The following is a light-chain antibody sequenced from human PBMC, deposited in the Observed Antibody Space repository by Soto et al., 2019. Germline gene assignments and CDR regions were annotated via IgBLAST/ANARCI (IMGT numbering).Light chain of an antibody. J-gene: IGLJ2*01. Sequence: QSALTQPASVSGSRGQSITISCTGSSADVGGYNYVSWYQQYPGKAPKLMIYEVSNRPSGVSNRFSGSKSGNTASLTISGLRAEDEADYYCSSFAGSPVVFGGGTKVTVL. CDR2: EVS. CDR3: SSFAGSPVV. CDR1: SADVGGYNY. V-gene: IGLV2-14*01.